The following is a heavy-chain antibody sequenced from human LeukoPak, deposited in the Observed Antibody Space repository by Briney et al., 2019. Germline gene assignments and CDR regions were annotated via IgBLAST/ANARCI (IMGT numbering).Heavy chain of an antibody. CDR2: ISYDGSNK. D-gene: IGHD6-19*01. Sequence: GGSLRLSCAASGFTFSSYGMHWVRQAPGKGLEWVAVISYDGSNKYYADSVKGRFTISRDNSKNTLYLQMNSLRAEDTAVYYCAKELQAGTVDYWGQGTLVTVS. J-gene: IGHJ4*02. CDR1: GFTFSSYG. CDR3: AKELQAGTVDY. V-gene: IGHV3-30*18.